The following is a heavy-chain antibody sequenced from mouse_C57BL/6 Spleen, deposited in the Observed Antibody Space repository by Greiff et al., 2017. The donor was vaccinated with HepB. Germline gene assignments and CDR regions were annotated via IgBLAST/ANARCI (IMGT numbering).Heavy chain of an antibody. J-gene: IGHJ2*01. CDR2: ISYDGSN. V-gene: IGHV3-6*01. D-gene: IGHD2-2*01. CDR1: GYSITSGYY. CDR3: ARATMVTPYFDY. Sequence: EVKLMESGPGLVKPSQSLSLTCSVTGYSITSGYYWNWIRQFPGNKLEWMGYISYDGSNNYNPSLKNRISITRDTSKNQFFLKLNSVTTEDTATYYCARATMVTPYFDYWGQGTTLTVSS.